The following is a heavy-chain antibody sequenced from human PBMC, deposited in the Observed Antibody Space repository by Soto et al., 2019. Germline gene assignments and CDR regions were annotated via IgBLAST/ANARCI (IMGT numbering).Heavy chain of an antibody. J-gene: IGHJ4*02. CDR2: INAGNGNT. V-gene: IGHV1-3*05. D-gene: IGHD6-19*01. CDR1: GYTFTGYA. CDR3: ARAVAVPADFDY. Sequence: QVQLVQSGAEEKKPGASVKVSCKASGYTFTGYAMHWVRQAPGQRLEWMGSINAGNGNTKYSQKFQGRVTITRDTSAGAAYMELSSLSSEDTAVYYCARAVAVPADFDYWGQGTLVTVSS.